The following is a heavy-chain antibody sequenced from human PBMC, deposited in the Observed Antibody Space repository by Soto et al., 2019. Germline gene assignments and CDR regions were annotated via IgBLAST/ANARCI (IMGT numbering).Heavy chain of an antibody. J-gene: IGHJ4*02. Sequence: EVQLLESGGGLVQPGGSLRLSCAASGFTFSSYVMSWVRQAPGKGLEWVSTISGSGGSTYYADSVKGRFTISRDNSNNTLYPQMNSLTAQDTAVYYCAKDERHSPIPLHSLGQGTLVTVSS. CDR3: AKDERHSPIPLHS. CDR2: ISGSGGST. CDR1: GFTFSSYV. D-gene: IGHD2-21*01. V-gene: IGHV3-23*01.